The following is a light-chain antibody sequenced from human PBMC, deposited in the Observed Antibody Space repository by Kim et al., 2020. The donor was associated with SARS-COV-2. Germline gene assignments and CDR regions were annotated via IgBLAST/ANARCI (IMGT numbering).Light chain of an antibody. J-gene: IGLJ2*01. CDR2: LNSDGSH. CDR3: QTWGTGIG. Sequence: GASVKLTCTLSSGHSSYAIAWHQQQPEKGPRYLMKLNSDGSHSKGDGIPDRFSGSSSGTERYLTISSLQSEDEADYYCQTWGTGIGIGGGTQLTVL. CDR1: SGHSSYA. V-gene: IGLV4-69*01.